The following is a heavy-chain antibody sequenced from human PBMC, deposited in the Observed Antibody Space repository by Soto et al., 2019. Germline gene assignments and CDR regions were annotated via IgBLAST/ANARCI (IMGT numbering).Heavy chain of an antibody. V-gene: IGHV4-34*01. D-gene: IGHD6-13*01. CDR2: INHIGST. Sequence: SETLSLTCAVYGGSFSGYYWSWIRQPPGKGLEWIGEINHIGSTNYNPSLKSRVTISVDTSKNQFSLKLSSVTAADTAVYYCARGPLFGVAAGTFDYWGQGTLVT. CDR1: GGSFSGYY. J-gene: IGHJ4*02. CDR3: ARGPLFGVAAGTFDY.